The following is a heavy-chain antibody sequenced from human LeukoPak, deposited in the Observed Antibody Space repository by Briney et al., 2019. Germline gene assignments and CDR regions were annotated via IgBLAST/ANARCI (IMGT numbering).Heavy chain of an antibody. CDR2: INHSGST. Sequence: PETLSLTCAVYGGSFSGYYWSWIRQPPGKGLEWIGEINHSGSTNYNPSLKRRVTISVDTSKNQFSLKLSSVTAADTAVYYCARPRGEAFFDYWGQGTLVTVSS. D-gene: IGHD2-21*01. CDR1: GGSFSGYY. CDR3: ARPRGEAFFDY. V-gene: IGHV4-34*01. J-gene: IGHJ4*02.